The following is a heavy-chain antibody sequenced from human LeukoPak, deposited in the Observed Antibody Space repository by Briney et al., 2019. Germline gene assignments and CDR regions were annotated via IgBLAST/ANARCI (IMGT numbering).Heavy chain of an antibody. D-gene: IGHD3-3*01. J-gene: IGHJ4*02. V-gene: IGHV3-23*01. CDR3: AKDPPVGDFWSGYNRC. Sequence: GGSLRLSCAASGFTFSSYAMSWVRQAPGKGLEWVSAISGSGGSTYYADSVKGRFTISRDNSKNTLYLQMNSLRAEDTAVYYCAKDPPVGDFWSGYNRCWGQGTLVTVSS. CDR1: GFTFSSYA. CDR2: ISGSGGST.